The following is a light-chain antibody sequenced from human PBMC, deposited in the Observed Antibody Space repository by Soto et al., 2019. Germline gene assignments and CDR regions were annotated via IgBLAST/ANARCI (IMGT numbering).Light chain of an antibody. CDR2: DVS. Sequence: QSVLTQPASVSGSPGQSITISCTGTSSDVGGLNSVAWYQHNPGKAPRLMIYDVSNRPSGVSSRFSGSKSGNTASLSISGLQAEDEADYYCSSYTSSSTLVFGTGTKVTVL. J-gene: IGLJ1*01. V-gene: IGLV2-14*01. CDR3: SSYTSSSTLV. CDR1: SSDVGGLNS.